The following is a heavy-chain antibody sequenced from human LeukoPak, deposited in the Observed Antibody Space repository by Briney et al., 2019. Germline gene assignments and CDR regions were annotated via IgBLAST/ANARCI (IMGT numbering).Heavy chain of an antibody. J-gene: IGHJ4*02. Sequence: ASVKVSCKASGYTFTGYYMHWVRQAPGQGLEWMGWINPNSGGTNYAQKFQGRVTMTRDTSISTAYMEPSRLRSDDTAVYYCARESRVGATTRVPRPFDYWGQGTLVTVSS. CDR3: ARESRVGATTRVPRPFDY. V-gene: IGHV1-2*02. CDR1: GYTFTGYY. D-gene: IGHD1-26*01. CDR2: INPNSGGT.